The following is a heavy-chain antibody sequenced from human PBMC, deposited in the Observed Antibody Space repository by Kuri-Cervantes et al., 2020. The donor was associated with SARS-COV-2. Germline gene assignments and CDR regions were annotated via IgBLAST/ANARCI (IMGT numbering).Heavy chain of an antibody. Sequence: GGSLRLSCAASGFTFSSYSMNWVRQAPGKGLEWVSSISSSSSYIYYADSVKGRFTISRDNAKNSLYLQMNSLRAEDTAVYYCASFPNDYGDYGDAFDIWGQGTMATVSS. CDR1: GFTFSSYS. CDR3: ASFPNDYGDYGDAFDI. J-gene: IGHJ3*02. D-gene: IGHD4-17*01. V-gene: IGHV3-21*01. CDR2: ISSSSSYI.